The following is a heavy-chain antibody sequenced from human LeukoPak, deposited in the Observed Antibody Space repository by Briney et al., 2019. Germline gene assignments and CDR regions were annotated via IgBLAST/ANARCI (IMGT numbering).Heavy chain of an antibody. CDR3: ARAVWTMVRGVIITSWFDP. D-gene: IGHD3-10*01. Sequence: PGGSLRLSCAASGFTFSSYAMSWVRQAPGKGLEWISAISGSGGSTYYADSVKGRFTISRDNSKNTLYLQMNSLRAEDTAVYYCARAVWTMVRGVIITSWFDPWGQGTLVTVSS. J-gene: IGHJ5*02. V-gene: IGHV3-23*01. CDR2: ISGSGGST. CDR1: GFTFSSYA.